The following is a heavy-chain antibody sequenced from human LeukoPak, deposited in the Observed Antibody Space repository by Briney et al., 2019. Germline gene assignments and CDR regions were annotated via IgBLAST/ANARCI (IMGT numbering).Heavy chain of an antibody. D-gene: IGHD3-22*01. CDR1: GGSISSSSYY. V-gene: IGHV4-39*01. CDR2: IYYSGST. J-gene: IGHJ4*02. CDR3: ARHAGRGFFDRFDY. Sequence: KTSETLSLTCTVSGGSISSSSYYWGWIRQPPGKGLEWIGSIYYSGSTYYNPSLKSRVTISVDTSKNQFSLKLSSVTAADTAVYYCARHAGRGFFDRFDYWGQGTLVTVSS.